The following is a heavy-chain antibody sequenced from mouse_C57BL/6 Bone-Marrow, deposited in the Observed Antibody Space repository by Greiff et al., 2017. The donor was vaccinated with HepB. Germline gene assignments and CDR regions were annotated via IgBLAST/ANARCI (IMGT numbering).Heavy chain of an antibody. J-gene: IGHJ4*01. Sequence: EVQLVESGGGLVQPGGSLKLSCAASGFTFSDYYMYWVRQTPEKRLEWVAYISNGGGSTYYPDTVKGRFTISIDNAKNTLYLQMSRLKSEDTAMYYCARHGYYAMDYWGQGTSVTVSS. CDR2: ISNGGGST. CDR1: GFTFSDYY. CDR3: ARHGYYAMDY. V-gene: IGHV5-12*01.